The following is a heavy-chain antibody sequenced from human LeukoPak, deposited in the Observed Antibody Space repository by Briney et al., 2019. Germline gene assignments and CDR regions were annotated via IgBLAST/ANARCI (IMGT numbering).Heavy chain of an antibody. J-gene: IGHJ6*02. V-gene: IGHV5-51*01. CDR2: IYPGDSDT. Sequence: GESLKISCEGSGFSFTSYWIAWVRQMPGKGLEWMGIIYPGDSDTRYSPSFQGQVTISADKSISTAYLQWSSLKASGTAMYYCASATMVRGAYYFAMDVWGQGTTVTVSS. CDR1: GFSFTSYW. CDR3: ASATMVRGAYYFAMDV. D-gene: IGHD3-10*01.